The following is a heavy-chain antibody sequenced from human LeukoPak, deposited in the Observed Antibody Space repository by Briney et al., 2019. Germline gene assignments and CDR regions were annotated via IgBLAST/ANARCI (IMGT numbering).Heavy chain of an antibody. CDR3: ARGDRGYGSGSYYWRADPSRFDY. V-gene: IGHV7-4-1*02. CDR1: GYTFTSYA. D-gene: IGHD3-10*01. CDR2: INTNTGNP. J-gene: IGHJ4*02. Sequence: VASVKVSCKASGYTFTSYAMNWVRQAPGQGLEWMGWINTNTGNPTYAQGFTGRFVFSLDTSVSTAYLQISSLKAEDTAVYYCARGDRGYGSGSYYWRADPSRFDYWGQGTLVTVSS.